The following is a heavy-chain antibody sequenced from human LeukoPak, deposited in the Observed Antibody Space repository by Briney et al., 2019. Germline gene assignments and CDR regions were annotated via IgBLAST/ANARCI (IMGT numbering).Heavy chain of an antibody. D-gene: IGHD3-10*01. CDR2: MNPNSGNT. J-gene: IGHJ5*02. V-gene: IGHV1-8*01. CDR1: GYTFTSYD. CDR3: ARARTVRGVIRWFDP. Sequence: GASVKVSCKASGYTFTSYDINWVRQATGQGLEWMGWMNPNSGNTGYAQKFQGGVTMTRNTSISTAYMELSSLRSEDTAVYYCARARTVRGVIRWFDPWGQGTLVTVSS.